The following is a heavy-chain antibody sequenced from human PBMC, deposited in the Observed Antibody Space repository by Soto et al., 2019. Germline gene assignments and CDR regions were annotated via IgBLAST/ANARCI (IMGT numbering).Heavy chain of an antibody. Sequence: QVHLQQRGAGLLKPSETLSLTCAVYGGSFSGYYWCWIRQPPGKGLHWIGEIKHSGSTNYNPPLKSRVSISVGTSNNQFSLKLSSVTAADTAVYYCARGRGDGYNQHWYFDLWGRGTLVTVSS. J-gene: IGHJ2*01. CDR2: IKHSGST. CDR3: ARGRGDGYNQHWYFDL. V-gene: IGHV4-34*01. D-gene: IGHD3-10*01. CDR1: GGSFSGYY.